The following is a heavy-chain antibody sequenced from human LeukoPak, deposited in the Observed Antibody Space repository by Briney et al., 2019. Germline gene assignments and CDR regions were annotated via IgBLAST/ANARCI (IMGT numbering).Heavy chain of an antibody. CDR1: GGTFSSYA. CDR2: IIPIFGTA. CDR3: ASTRYSGSYLTFDY. D-gene: IGHD1-26*01. Sequence: ASVKVSCKASGGTFSSYAISWVRQAPGQGLEWMGGIIPIFGTANYAQKFQGRVTITADESTSTAYMELSSLRSEDTAVYYCASTRYSGSYLTFDYWGQGILVTVSS. J-gene: IGHJ4*02. V-gene: IGHV1-69*13.